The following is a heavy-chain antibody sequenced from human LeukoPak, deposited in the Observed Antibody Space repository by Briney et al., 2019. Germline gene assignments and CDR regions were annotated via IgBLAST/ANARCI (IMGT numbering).Heavy chain of an antibody. CDR2: INPSGCST. V-gene: IGHV1-46*01. D-gene: IGHD5-18*01. Sequence: ASVKVSCKASGYTFTSYYMHWVRQAPGPGLEWMGIINPSGCSTSYAQKFQGRVTITRDTSTSTVYMELSSLRSEDTAVYYCARDSTGGYSYHDYWGQGTLVTVSS. CDR3: ARDSTGGYSYHDY. J-gene: IGHJ4*02. CDR1: GYTFTSYY.